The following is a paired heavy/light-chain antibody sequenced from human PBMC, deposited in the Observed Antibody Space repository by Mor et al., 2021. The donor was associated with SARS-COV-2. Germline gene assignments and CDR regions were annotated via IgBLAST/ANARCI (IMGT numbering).Light chain of an antibody. CDR1: QSVLYSSNNKNY. Sequence: DIVMTQSPDSPAVSLGERATINCKSSQSVLYSSNNKNYLAWYQQKPGQPPKLLIYWASTRESGVPDRFSGSGSGTDFTLTISSLQAEDVAVYYCQQYYTTPWTFGQGTKVEIK. CDR3: QQYYTTPWT. CDR2: WAS. V-gene: IGKV4-1*01. J-gene: IGKJ1*01.
Heavy chain of an antibody. D-gene: IGHD3-22*01. CDR1: GDSISSGGYY. Sequence: QVQLQESGPGLVKPSQTLSLTCTVPGDSISSGGYYWSWIRQHPGKGLEWIAYISYSGSTYYNPSLKSRTTISVDTSKTQFSLKLSSVTAADTAVYYCARSGGGDDTRAYYYKYWGQGTLVTVSS. CDR3: ARSGGGDDTRAYYYKY. CDR2: ISYSGST. V-gene: IGHV4-31*03. J-gene: IGHJ4*02.